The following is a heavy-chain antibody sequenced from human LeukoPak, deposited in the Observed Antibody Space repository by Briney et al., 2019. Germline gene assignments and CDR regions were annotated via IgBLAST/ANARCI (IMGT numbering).Heavy chain of an antibody. J-gene: IGHJ4*02. D-gene: IGHD1-26*01. CDR3: ARGGGGSYYVDY. CDR2: IRGDNGNT. V-gene: IGHV1-18*01. Sequence: ASVKVSCKASGYTFTSYGISWVRQAPGQGLEWMGWIRGDNGNTNYVQKLQGRVTTTTDTSTSTAYMELRSLRSDDTAVYYCARGGGGSYYVDYWGQGTLVTVSS. CDR1: GYTFTSYG.